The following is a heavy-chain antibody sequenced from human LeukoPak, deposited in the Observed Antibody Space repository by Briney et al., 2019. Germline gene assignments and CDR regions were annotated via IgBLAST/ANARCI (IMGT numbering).Heavy chain of an antibody. CDR1: GYTFTSYG. CDR3: AREGSSDYSGSYYNDY. J-gene: IGHJ4*02. D-gene: IGHD1-26*01. Sequence: ASVKVSCKASGYTFTSYGISWVRQAPGQGLEWMGWISVYNGNTKYVQKFQGRVTMTTDTSTRTAYMELRSLRSDDTAVYYCAREGSSDYSGSYYNDYWGQGTLVTVSS. V-gene: IGHV1-18*01. CDR2: ISVYNGNT.